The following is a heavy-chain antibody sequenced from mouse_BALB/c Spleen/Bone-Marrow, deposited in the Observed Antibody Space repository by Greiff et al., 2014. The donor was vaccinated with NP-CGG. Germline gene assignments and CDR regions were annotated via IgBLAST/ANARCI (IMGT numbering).Heavy chain of an antibody. CDR1: GFTFTDYY. D-gene: IGHD1-1*01. CDR2: IRNKANGYTT. Sequence: DVQLVESGGGLVQPGGSLRLSCATSGFTFTDYYMSWVRQPPGKALEWLGFIRNKANGYTTEYSTSMKGRFTISRDNSQSILYLQMNTLRAEDSATYYCARDRNFGSSWYFDVWGAGTTVTVSS. V-gene: IGHV7-3*02. CDR3: ARDRNFGSSWYFDV. J-gene: IGHJ1*01.